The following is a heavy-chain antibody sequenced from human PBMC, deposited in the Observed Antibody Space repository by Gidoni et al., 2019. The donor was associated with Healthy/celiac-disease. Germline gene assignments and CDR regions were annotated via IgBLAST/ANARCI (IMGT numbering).Heavy chain of an antibody. D-gene: IGHD4-17*01. CDR3: VKDSSPHLDPNYGGKGDY. CDR1: GFTFSTSA. CDR2: ISSNGGST. J-gene: IGHJ4*02. V-gene: IGHV3-64D*09. Sequence: EVQPVESGGGLVQHGGSLRLSCSASGFTFSTSAMHWVRQAPGKGLEYVSAISSNGGSTYYADSVKGRFTISRDNSKNTLYLQMSSLRAEDTAVYYCVKDSSPHLDPNYGGKGDYWGQGTLVTVSS.